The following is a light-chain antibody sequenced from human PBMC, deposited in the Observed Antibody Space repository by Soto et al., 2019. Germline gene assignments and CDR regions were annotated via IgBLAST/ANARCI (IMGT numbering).Light chain of an antibody. V-gene: IGKV1-27*01. Sequence: DIQMTQAPSSLSASVGDRVTITCRARQDISTYLAWYQQKPGKVPKLLISAAYTFQSGVPPRFSGSGSGTDLTLTISSLQPEDVATYYCQKYDNAPLTCGGGTKVEIK. CDR1: QDISTY. CDR3: QKYDNAPLT. CDR2: AAY. J-gene: IGKJ4*01.